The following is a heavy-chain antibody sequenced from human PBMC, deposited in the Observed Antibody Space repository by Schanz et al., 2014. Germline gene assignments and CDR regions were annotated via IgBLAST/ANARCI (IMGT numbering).Heavy chain of an antibody. V-gene: IGHV4-59*01. CDR1: GGSISSYY. J-gene: IGHJ6*03. CDR2: ITYRGGT. CDR3: ARVRSTSHERGAHYYMDV. Sequence: QVQLQESGPGLVRPSETLSLTCTVSGGSISSYYWSWIRQSPGKGPEWIGYITYRGGTNPNASLTSKVTISVATAKNQFSLKVTTETAADTAMYYCARVRSTSHERGAHYYMDVWGKGTTVTVSS. D-gene: IGHD2-2*01.